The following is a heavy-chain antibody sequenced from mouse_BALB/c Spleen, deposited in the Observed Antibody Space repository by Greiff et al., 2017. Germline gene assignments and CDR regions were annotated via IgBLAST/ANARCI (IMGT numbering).Heavy chain of an antibody. CDR3: ARGRGADYYAMDY. CDR2: ISSGSSTI. Sequence: VQLKESGGGLVQPGGSRKLSCAASGFTFSSFGMHWVRQAPEKGLEWVAYISSGSSTIYYADTVKGRFTISRDNPKNTLFLQMTSLRSEDTAMYYCARGRGADYYAMDYWGQGTSVTVSS. J-gene: IGHJ4*01. CDR1: GFTFSSFG. V-gene: IGHV5-17*02.